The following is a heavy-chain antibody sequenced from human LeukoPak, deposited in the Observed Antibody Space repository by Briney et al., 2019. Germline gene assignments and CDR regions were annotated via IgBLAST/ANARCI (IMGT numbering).Heavy chain of an antibody. CDR2: ISGSGGST. CDR1: GFTFSSYA. J-gene: IGHJ4*02. V-gene: IGHV3-23*01. CDR3: ARQQQLARYSEFDY. D-gene: IGHD6-13*01. Sequence: GVSLRLSCAASGFTFSSYAMSWVRQAPGKGLEWVSAISGSGGSTYYADSVKGRFTISRDDSKNTLYLQMNSLRDEDTAVYYCARQQQLARYSEFDYWGQGTLVTVSS.